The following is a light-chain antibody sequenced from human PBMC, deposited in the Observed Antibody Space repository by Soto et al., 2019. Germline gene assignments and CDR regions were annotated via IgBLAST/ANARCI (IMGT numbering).Light chain of an antibody. J-gene: IGLJ2*01. V-gene: IGLV2-8*01. Sequence: QSALTQPPSASGSPGQSVTISCTGTSSDVGGYKFVSWYQQHPGKAPKLIIYEVNQRPSGVPDRFSGSKSDNTASLAVSGLQAEDEADYYCSSRAGNNVVFGGGTKLTVL. CDR1: SSDVGGYKF. CDR2: EVN. CDR3: SSRAGNNVV.